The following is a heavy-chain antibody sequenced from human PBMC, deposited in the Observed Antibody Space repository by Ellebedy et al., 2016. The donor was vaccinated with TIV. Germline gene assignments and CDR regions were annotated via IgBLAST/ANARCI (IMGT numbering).Heavy chain of an antibody. V-gene: IGHV4-31*02. CDR3: ARYEVAGFGELTWFDP. CDR1: Y. D-gene: IGHD3-10*01. J-gene: IGHJ5*02. CDR2: IYYSGST. Sequence: YWIGWIRQHPGKGLEWIGYIYYSGSTYYNPSLKSRVTISVDTSKNQFSLKLSSVTAADTAVYFCARYEVAGFGELTWFDPWGQGTLVTVSS.